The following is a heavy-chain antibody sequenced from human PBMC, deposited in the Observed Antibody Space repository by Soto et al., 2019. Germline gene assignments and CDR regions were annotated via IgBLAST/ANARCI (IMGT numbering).Heavy chain of an antibody. V-gene: IGHV1-24*01. J-gene: IGHJ6*03. CDR2: FDPEDGET. CDR3: ARCGYDQHYYYYYYMDV. D-gene: IGHD5-12*01. Sequence: ASVTVCCKVSGYTLTDLSMHWVRQAPGKGLEWMGGFDPEDGETIYAQKFQGRVTISVDTSKNQFSLKLSSVTAADTAVYYCARCGYDQHYYYYYYMDVRGKGTTVTVSS. CDR1: GYTLTDLS.